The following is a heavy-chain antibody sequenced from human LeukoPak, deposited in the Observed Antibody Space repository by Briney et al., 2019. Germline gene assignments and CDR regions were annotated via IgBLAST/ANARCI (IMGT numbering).Heavy chain of an antibody. V-gene: IGHV3-48*03. CDR3: ARASTMADFDY. CDR1: GFTFSSYE. D-gene: IGHD3-10*01. J-gene: IGHJ4*02. CDR2: ISSSGSTI. Sequence: QAGGSLRLSCAASGFTFSSYEMNWVRQAPGKGLEWVSYISSSGSTIYYADSVKGRFTISRDNAKNSLYLQMNSLRAEDTAVYYCARASTMADFDYWGQGTLVTVSS.